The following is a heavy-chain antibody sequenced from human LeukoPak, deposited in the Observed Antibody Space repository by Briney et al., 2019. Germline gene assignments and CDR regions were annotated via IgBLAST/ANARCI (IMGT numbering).Heavy chain of an antibody. CDR2: ISVYNGNT. V-gene: IGHV1-18*01. D-gene: IGHD3-10*01. Sequence: ASVKVSCKASGYTFTSYGISWVRQAPGQGLEWMGWISVYNGNTNYAQNLQGRVTMTTDTSTSTAYMELSSLRSEDTAVYYCAKLYGLYGPFDIWGQGTVVTVSS. CDR3: AKLYGLYGPFDI. CDR1: GYTFTSYG. J-gene: IGHJ3*02.